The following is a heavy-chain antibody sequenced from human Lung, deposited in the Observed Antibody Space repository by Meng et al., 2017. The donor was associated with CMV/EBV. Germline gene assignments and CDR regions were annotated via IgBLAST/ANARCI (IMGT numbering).Heavy chain of an antibody. V-gene: IGHV1-69*13. CDR2: LIAVFDKT. J-gene: IGHJ4*02. CDR3: ARGRRNEPLFDY. CDR1: GDSFSTQN. Sequence: QVRLWQSGGEVKKPGSSVKVACKPSGDSFSTQNFSWVRQAPGQGLEWMGGLIAVFDKTKAAPRFQDRVTFTADESTSTAYMELSSLTFDDTAVYFCARGRRNEPLFDYWGQGTLVTVSS. D-gene: IGHD1-14*01.